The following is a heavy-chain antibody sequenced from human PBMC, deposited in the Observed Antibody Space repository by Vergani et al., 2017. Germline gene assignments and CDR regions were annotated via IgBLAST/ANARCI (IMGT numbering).Heavy chain of an antibody. J-gene: IGHJ6*02. Sequence: QVQLVESGGGVVQPGRSLRLSCTSSGFTFSTYAMHWVRQAPGKGLEWVAIIYYDGSKKYYADSVKGRFTISRDNSRNTLDLLMSSLRAEDTAIYYCVREGSYCGSTTCRNPSYVYYYGMDGWGQGTTVTVSS. V-gene: IGHV3-33*01. CDR2: IYYDGSKK. CDR3: VREGSYCGSTTCRNPSYVYYYGMDG. D-gene: IGHD2-21*01. CDR1: GFTFSTYA.